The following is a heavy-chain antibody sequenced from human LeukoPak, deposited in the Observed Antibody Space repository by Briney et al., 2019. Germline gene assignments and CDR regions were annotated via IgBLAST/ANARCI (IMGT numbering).Heavy chain of an antibody. CDR1: GFTFSSYA. D-gene: IGHD2-2*01. CDR3: AKSGCSSTSCSFDY. Sequence: GGSLRLSCAAPGFTFSSYAMTWVRQAPGKGLEWVSSISYTGDNTYYADSVKGRFTISRDNSKNTLYLQMNSLRAEDTALYYCAKSGCSSTSCSFDYWGQGTLVTVSS. CDR2: ISYTGDNT. J-gene: IGHJ4*02. V-gene: IGHV3-23*01.